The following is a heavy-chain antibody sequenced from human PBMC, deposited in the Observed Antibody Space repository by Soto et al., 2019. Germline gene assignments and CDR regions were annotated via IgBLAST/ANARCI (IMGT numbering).Heavy chain of an antibody. CDR3: ASYYDSSGYYSAYYYYGMDV. D-gene: IGHD3-22*01. Sequence: QVQLVQSGAEVQKPGSSVKVSCKASGGTFSSYAISWVRQAPGQGLEWMGGIIPIFGTANYAQKFQGRVTITADESTSTAYMELSSLRSEDTAVYYCASYYDSSGYYSAYYYYGMDVWGQGTTVTVSS. CDR1: GGTFSSYA. J-gene: IGHJ6*02. CDR2: IIPIFGTA. V-gene: IGHV1-69*01.